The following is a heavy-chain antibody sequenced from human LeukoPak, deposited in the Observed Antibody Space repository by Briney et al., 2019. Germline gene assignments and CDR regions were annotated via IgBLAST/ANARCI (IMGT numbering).Heavy chain of an antibody. Sequence: LSLCGAAAGTIYSYYWNHVLRQARGRVLVGFSSSRSDGSSASYAYSEKGLSTISRYNAKSALYLQMNSLRAEDTAVYYCARDRDDFWSGYYLYYYCGMDVWGQGTTVTVSS. J-gene: IGHJ6*02. D-gene: IGHD3-3*01. CDR2: SRSDGSSA. CDR3: ARDRDDFWSGYYLYYYCGMDV. V-gene: IGHV3-74*01. CDR1: GTIYSYYW.